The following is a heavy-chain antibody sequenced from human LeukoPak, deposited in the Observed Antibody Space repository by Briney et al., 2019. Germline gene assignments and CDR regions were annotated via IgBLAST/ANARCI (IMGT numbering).Heavy chain of an antibody. CDR3: VGELPNYYFDY. Sequence: SETLSLTCTVSGGSISSYYWSWIRQPPGKGLEWIGRIYTSGRTNYNPSHKSRVTMSVDTSKNQFSLKLSSVTAADTAVYYCVGELPNYYFDYWGQGTLVTVSS. V-gene: IGHV4-4*07. CDR1: GGSISSYY. D-gene: IGHD3-10*01. CDR2: IYTSGRT. J-gene: IGHJ4*02.